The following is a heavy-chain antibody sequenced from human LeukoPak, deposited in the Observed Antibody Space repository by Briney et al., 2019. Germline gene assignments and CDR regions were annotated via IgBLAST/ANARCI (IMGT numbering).Heavy chain of an antibody. CDR3: ATYRQVLLPFES. Sequence: SETLSLTCTVSGGSISSSSYYWGWIRQPPGKGLGWIGSIYYSGSTYYNPSLKSQVTISVDTSKNQFSLKLSSVTAADTAIYYCATYRQVLLPFESWGQGTLVTVSS. J-gene: IGHJ4*02. CDR1: GGSISSSSYY. D-gene: IGHD2-8*02. CDR2: IYYSGST. V-gene: IGHV4-39*07.